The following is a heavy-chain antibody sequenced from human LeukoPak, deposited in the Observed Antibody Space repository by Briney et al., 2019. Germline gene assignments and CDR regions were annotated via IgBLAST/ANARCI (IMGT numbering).Heavy chain of an antibody. J-gene: IGHJ4*02. CDR2: ISSSGSHI. D-gene: IGHD3-10*01. Sequence: PGGSLRLSCAASGFTFDDHGMSWVRQPPGKGLEWVSCISSSGSHIYSVDSVKGRFAISRDNAKNSLYLQMNSLRAEDTALYYCARGCSGELLFDHWGQGTLVTVPS. CDR1: GFTFDDHG. V-gene: IGHV3-20*04. CDR3: ARGCSGELLFDH.